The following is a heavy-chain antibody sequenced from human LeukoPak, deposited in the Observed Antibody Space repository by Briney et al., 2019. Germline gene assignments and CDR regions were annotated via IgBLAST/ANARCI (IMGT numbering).Heavy chain of an antibody. CDR2: IYTSGST. CDR1: GGSISSYY. V-gene: IGHV4-4*07. D-gene: IGHD3-3*01. Sequence: SETLSLTCTVSGGSISSYYWSWIRQPAGKGLEWIGRIYTSGSTNYNPSLKSRVTISVDTSKNQFSLKLSSVTAADTAVYYCASDIWSGYSFDYWGQGTLVTVSS. CDR3: ASDIWSGYSFDY. J-gene: IGHJ4*02.